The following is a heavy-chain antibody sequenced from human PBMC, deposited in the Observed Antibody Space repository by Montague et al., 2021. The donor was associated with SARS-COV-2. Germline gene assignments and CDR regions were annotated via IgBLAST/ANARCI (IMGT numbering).Heavy chain of an antibody. V-gene: IGHV4-34*01. CDR1: GGSFSNFY. CDR3: ASAPRNSFGYWAY. J-gene: IGHJ4*02. D-gene: IGHD3-22*01. CDR2: INHRGYI. Sequence: SETLSLTCAVYGGSFSNFYWRWIRQPPGKGLEWIGEINHRGYIDYNPSLESRVTISVDTSKNQFSLKLNSVTAADTAVYYCASAPRNSFGYWAYWGQGTLLTVSS.